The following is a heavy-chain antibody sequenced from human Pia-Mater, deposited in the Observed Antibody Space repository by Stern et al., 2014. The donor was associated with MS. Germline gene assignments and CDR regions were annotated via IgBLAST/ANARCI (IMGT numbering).Heavy chain of an antibody. V-gene: IGHV5-51*01. J-gene: IGHJ4*02. CDR3: ARHVQGFDY. Sequence: EDQLVESGAEVKKPGESLKISCKLSGYSFTIYYIAWVRQMPGKGLEWMGVISPYDSDTTYSPSFQGQVTISADKSITTAYLQWSSLRASDTAMYYCARHVQGFDYWGQGTLVTVSS. CDR1: GYSFTIYY. CDR2: ISPYDSDT.